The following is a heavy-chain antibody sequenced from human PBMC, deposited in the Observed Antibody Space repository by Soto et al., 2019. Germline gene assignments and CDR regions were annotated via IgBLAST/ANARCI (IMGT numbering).Heavy chain of an antibody. CDR1: GYTFTSYY. J-gene: IGHJ6*02. Sequence: ASVKVSCKASGYTFTSYYMHWVRQAPGQGLEWMGIINPSGGSTSYAQKFQGRVTMTRDTSTSTVYMELSSLRSEDTAVYYCARIPLIAAAGTYYYYGMDVWGQGTTVTAP. D-gene: IGHD6-13*01. CDR2: INPSGGST. CDR3: ARIPLIAAAGTYYYYGMDV. V-gene: IGHV1-46*01.